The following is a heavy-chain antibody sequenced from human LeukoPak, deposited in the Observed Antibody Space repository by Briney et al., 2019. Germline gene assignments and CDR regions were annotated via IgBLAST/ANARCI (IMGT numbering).Heavy chain of an antibody. CDR3: ARHVTVHYSSFDY. D-gene: IGHD2-15*01. Sequence: PGGSLRLSCAASGFTFSSYSMNWVRQAPGKGLEWVSYISSSSSTIYYADSVKGRFTISRGNAKNSLYLQMNSLRAEDTAVYYCARHVTVHYSSFDYWGQGTLVTVSS. J-gene: IGHJ4*02. V-gene: IGHV3-48*01. CDR1: GFTFSSYS. CDR2: ISSSSSTI.